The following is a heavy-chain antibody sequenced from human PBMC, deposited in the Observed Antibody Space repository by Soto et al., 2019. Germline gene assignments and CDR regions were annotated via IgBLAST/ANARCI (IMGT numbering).Heavy chain of an antibody. CDR1: GGSISSCGYY. D-gene: IGHD2-21*01. J-gene: IGHJ5*02. CDR3: ETTNWKHKLVDP. Sequence: PAETLSRTCPVSGGSISSCGYYWSWIRQHPGKGLEWIGYIYYSGSTYYTPSLKSRVTMSVDTSKNQFSLKLTSMTAADTAVYYCETTNWKHKLVDPWGQVTMVTVSS. CDR2: IYYSGST. V-gene: IGHV4-31*03.